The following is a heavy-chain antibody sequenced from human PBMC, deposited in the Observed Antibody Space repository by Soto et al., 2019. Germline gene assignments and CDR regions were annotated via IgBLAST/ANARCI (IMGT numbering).Heavy chain of an antibody. CDR3: AREVVVTTKGYDYYGMAV. J-gene: IGHJ6*02. CDR1: GGTFSSYA. V-gene: IGHV1-69*14. CDR2: IIPIFGTE. Sequence: QVQLVQSGAEVKKPGSSVKVSCKASGGTFSSYAISWVLQAHGQGLEWMGVIIPIFGTENYAQQFQGRVTITSDKTTCPAYMELSSLRSEYTAVDSCAREVVVTTKGYDYYGMAVGGQGPTVAVSS. D-gene: IGHD3-22*01.